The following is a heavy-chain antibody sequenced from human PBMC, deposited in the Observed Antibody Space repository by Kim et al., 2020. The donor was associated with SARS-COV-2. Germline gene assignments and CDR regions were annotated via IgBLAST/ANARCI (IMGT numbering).Heavy chain of an antibody. CDR3: TTDNVYSSSWSYYYYGMDV. V-gene: IGHV3-15*01. D-gene: IGHD6-13*01. Sequence: LECVSRIKSKTDGGTTDYASPVKGRFTISRDDSKNTLYLQMNSLKTEDTAVYYCTTDNVYSSSWSYYYYGMDVWGKGTTVTVSS. CDR2: IKSKTDGGTT. J-gene: IGHJ6*04.